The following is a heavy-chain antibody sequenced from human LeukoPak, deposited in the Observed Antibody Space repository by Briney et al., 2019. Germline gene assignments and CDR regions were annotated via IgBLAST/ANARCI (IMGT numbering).Heavy chain of an antibody. CDR3: ARGAIPAAMIQFTYYFDY. Sequence: PGGSLRLSCAASGFTFSSYWMSWVRQAPGKGLEWVANIKQDGSEKYYVDSVKGRFTISRDNAKNSLYLQTNSLRAEDTAVYYCARGAIPAAMIQFTYYFDYWGQGTLVTVSS. J-gene: IGHJ4*02. CDR1: GFTFSSYW. V-gene: IGHV3-7*01. CDR2: IKQDGSEK. D-gene: IGHD2-2*01.